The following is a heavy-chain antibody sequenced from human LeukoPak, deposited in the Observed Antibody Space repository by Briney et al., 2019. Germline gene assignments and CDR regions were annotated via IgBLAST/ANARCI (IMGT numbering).Heavy chain of an antibody. Sequence: GGSLRLSCAASGFTFSSYGMHWVRQAPGKGLEWVAFIRYDGSNKYYADSVKGRFTISRDNAKNSLYLQMNSLRAEDTAVYYCARDTSPRQLWGVSVWGQGTMVTVSS. CDR3: ARDTSPRQLWGVSV. V-gene: IGHV3-30*02. J-gene: IGHJ3*01. CDR2: IRYDGSNK. D-gene: IGHD5-18*01. CDR1: GFTFSSYG.